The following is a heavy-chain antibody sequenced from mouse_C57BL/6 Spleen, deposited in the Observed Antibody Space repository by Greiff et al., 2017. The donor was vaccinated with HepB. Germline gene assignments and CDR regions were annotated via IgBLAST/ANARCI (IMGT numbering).Heavy chain of an antibody. CDR3: ARAGSSHYAMDY. V-gene: IGHV1-50*01. CDR2: IDPSDSYT. CDR1: GYTFTSYW. J-gene: IGHJ4*01. D-gene: IGHD1-1*01. Sequence: QVQLQQSGAELVKPGASVKLSCKASGYTFTSYWMQWVKQRPGQGLEWIGEIDPSDSYTNYNQKFKGKATLTVDTSSSTAYMQLSSLTSEDSAVYYCARAGSSHYAMDYWGQGTSVTVSS.